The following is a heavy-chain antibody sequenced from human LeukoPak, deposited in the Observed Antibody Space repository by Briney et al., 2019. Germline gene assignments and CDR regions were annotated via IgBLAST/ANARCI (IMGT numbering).Heavy chain of an antibody. Sequence: PGGSLRLSCAASGFTFSGYGMHWVRQAPGKGLEWVAVISYDGSNKYYADSVKGRFTISRDNSKNTLYLQMNSLRAEDTAVYYCARGMGLGIAARPNGDNWFDPWGQGTLVTVSS. CDR1: GFTFSGYG. J-gene: IGHJ5*02. D-gene: IGHD6-6*01. V-gene: IGHV3-30*03. CDR3: ARGMGLGIAARPNGDNWFDP. CDR2: ISYDGSNK.